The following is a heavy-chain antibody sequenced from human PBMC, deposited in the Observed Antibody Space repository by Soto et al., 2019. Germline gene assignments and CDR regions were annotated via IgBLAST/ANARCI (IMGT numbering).Heavy chain of an antibody. CDR1: GFSFRSYA. CDR2: ISAGGDGT. CDR3: ADGGRYPYY. Sequence: GGSRLSCAASGFSFRSYAMGWVRQAPGKGLNWVSSISAGGDGTYYADSVKGRFTISRDNSKNTMYLQMTSLRADDTAVYYCADGGRYPYYWGPGTLVTVSS. V-gene: IGHV3-23*01. J-gene: IGHJ4*02. D-gene: IGHD1-26*01.